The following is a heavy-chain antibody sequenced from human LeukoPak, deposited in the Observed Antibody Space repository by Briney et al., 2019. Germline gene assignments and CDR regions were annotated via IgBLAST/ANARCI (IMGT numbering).Heavy chain of an antibody. CDR1: GGTFSSYT. V-gene: IGHV1-69*02. CDR3: SSFYYDSSGYLDY. CDR2: IIPILGIA. J-gene: IGHJ4*02. D-gene: IGHD3-22*01. Sequence: SVKVSCKASGGTFSSYTISWVRQAPGQGLEWMGRIIPILGIANYAQKFQGRVTITADKSTSTAYMELSSLRSEDTAVYYCSSFYYDSSGYLDYWGQGTLVTVSS.